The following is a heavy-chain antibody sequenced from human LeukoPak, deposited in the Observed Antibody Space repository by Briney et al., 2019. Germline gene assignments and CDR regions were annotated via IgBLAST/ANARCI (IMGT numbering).Heavy chain of an antibody. CDR3: ARHHNYGGTAY. Sequence: SETLSLTCTVSGGSISSYYWSWIRQPPGKGLEWIGYIYYSGSTNYNPSLKSRVTISVDTSKNQFSLKLSSVTAADTAVYYCARHHNYGGTAYWGQGTLVTVSS. J-gene: IGHJ4*02. CDR1: GGSISSYY. V-gene: IGHV4-59*08. D-gene: IGHD4-23*01. CDR2: IYYSGST.